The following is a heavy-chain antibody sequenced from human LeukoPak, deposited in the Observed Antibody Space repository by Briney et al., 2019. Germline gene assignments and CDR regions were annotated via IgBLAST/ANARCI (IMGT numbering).Heavy chain of an antibody. CDR1: GGSISSGGYY. D-gene: IGHD2-2*01. J-gene: IGHJ6*03. Sequence: SETLSLTCTVSGGSISSGGYYWSWIRQPSGTGLEWIGYIYHSGSTYYNPSLKSRVTISVDRSKNQFSLKLSSVTAADTAVYYCARVPGYCSSTSCYFPYYYYMDVWGKGTTVTVSS. V-gene: IGHV4-30-2*01. CDR3: ARVPGYCSSTSCYFPYYYYMDV. CDR2: IYHSGST.